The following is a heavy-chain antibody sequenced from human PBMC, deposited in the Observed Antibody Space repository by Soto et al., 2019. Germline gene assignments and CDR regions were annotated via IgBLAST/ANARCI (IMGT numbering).Heavy chain of an antibody. CDR1: GFTFSSYA. D-gene: IGHD6-13*01. CDR3: AKGPPIPGIAAAGSPY. V-gene: IGHV3-23*01. Sequence: GGSLRLSCAASGFTFSSYAMSWVRQAPGKGLEWVSAISGSGGSTYYADSVKGRFTISRDNSKNTLYLKMNSLRAGDTAVYYCAKGPPIPGIAAAGSPYWGQGTLVTVSS. J-gene: IGHJ4*02. CDR2: ISGSGGST.